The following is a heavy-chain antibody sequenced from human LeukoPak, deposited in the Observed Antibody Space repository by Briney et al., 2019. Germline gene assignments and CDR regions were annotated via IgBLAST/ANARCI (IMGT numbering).Heavy chain of an antibody. J-gene: IGHJ3*02. Sequence: GGSLRLSCAASGFTFSNYAMSWVRQAPGKGLEWVSAISGSGRSTYYADSVKGRFTISRDNLKNVLYLQMNSLKVEDTALYYCARGLFLSGYLDAFDIWGQGTVVTVSS. V-gene: IGHV3-23*01. D-gene: IGHD3-22*01. CDR3: ARGLFLSGYLDAFDI. CDR1: GFTFSNYA. CDR2: ISGSGRST.